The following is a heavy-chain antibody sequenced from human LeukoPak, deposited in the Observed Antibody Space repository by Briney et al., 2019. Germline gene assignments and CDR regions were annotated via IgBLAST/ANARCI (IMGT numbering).Heavy chain of an antibody. CDR3: ARAFGQQWVITIDY. CDR2: INAGNGNT. Sequence: ASVKVSCKASGYTFTSYAMHWVRQAPGQRLEWMGWINAGNGNTKYSQKFQGRVTITRDTSASTAYMELSSLRSEDTAVYYCARAFGQQWVITIDYWGQGTLVTVSS. V-gene: IGHV1-3*01. D-gene: IGHD6-19*01. CDR1: GYTFTSYA. J-gene: IGHJ4*02.